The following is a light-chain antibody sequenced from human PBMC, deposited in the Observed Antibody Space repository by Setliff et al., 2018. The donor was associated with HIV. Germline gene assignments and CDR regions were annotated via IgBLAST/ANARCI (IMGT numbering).Light chain of an antibody. CDR2: DTN. CDR3: QSYDSRLNGYV. Sequence: QSVLTQPPSVSGAPGQRVTIYCSGSSSNVGTGFGVQWYQQFPGAAPKLLIHDTNSRPSEDPVRFSGSKSGASASLAINGLEAEDEADYYCQSYDSRLNGYVFGTGTKVTVL. CDR1: SSNVGTGFG. V-gene: IGLV1-40*01. J-gene: IGLJ1*01.